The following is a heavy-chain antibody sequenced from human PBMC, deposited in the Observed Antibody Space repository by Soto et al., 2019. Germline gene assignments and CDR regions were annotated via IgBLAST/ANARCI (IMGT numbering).Heavy chain of an antibody. V-gene: IGHV1-18*01. D-gene: IGHD6-19*01. CDR1: GYTFTSYG. CDR3: ARDLAVGLFDY. J-gene: IGHJ4*02. CDR2: ISAYNGNT. Sequence: QVQLVQSGAAVKKPGASVKVSCKSSGYTFTSYGISWVRQSPGQGLEWMGWISAYNGNTKYAQKLQGRVTMTTDTSTSTAYMEVRSLRSDDTAVYYCARDLAVGLFDYWGQGTLVTVSS.